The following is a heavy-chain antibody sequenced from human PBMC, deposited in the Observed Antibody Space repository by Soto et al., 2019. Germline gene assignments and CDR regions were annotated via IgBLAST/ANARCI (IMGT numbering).Heavy chain of an antibody. CDR3: ARCIQLWIPNDAFHX. CDR2: ISSSSSYI. Sequence: GGSLRLSCAASGFTFSSYSMNWVRQAPGKGLEWVSSISSSSSYIYYAYSVKVRFTISIDNAKNSLYLQMNSLRAEDTAVYYCARCIQLWIPNDAFHXWGQGTMVTVS. V-gene: IGHV3-21*01. D-gene: IGHD5-18*01. CDR1: GFTFSSYS. J-gene: IGHJ3*02.